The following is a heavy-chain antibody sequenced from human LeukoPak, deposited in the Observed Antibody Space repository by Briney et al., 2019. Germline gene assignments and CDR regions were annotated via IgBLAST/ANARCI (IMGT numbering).Heavy chain of an antibody. Sequence: SETLSLTCTVSGHSISSGDYYWSWIRQPPGKGLEWIGCIYYSGSTNYNPSLKSRVTISVDTSKNQFSLKLSSVTAADTAVYYCARARAETIFGVVMGYYFDYWGQGTLVTVSS. V-gene: IGHV4-61*08. J-gene: IGHJ4*02. CDR3: ARARAETIFGVVMGYYFDY. CDR2: IYYSGST. D-gene: IGHD3-3*01. CDR1: GHSISSGDYY.